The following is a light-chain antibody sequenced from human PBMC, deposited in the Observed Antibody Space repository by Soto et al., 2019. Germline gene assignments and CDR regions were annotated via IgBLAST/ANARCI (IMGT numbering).Light chain of an antibody. CDR3: QQSGT. Sequence: DIPMTQSPSTLPASVGDRVTITCRASQSISSWLAWYQQKPGKAPKLLIYDASSLESGVPSRCSGSGSGTEFTLTISSLQPDDFATYYCQQSGTFGQGTKVEIK. CDR2: DAS. V-gene: IGKV1-5*01. J-gene: IGKJ1*01. CDR1: QSISSW.